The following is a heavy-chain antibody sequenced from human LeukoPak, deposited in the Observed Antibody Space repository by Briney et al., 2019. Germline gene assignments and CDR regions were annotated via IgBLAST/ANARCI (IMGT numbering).Heavy chain of an antibody. CDR1: GTSISSGAYS. J-gene: IGHJ4*02. Sequence: SETLSLTCTVSGTSISSGAYSWSWVRQHPAKGLEWIAYIYYSGNPYYNPSLKRRVTISVDTSKNQFSLKLSSVTAADTAVYYCARTITIFGALGYFDYWGQGTLVTVSS. CDR3: ARTITIFGALGYFDY. V-gene: IGHV4-31*03. CDR2: IYYSGNP. D-gene: IGHD3-3*01.